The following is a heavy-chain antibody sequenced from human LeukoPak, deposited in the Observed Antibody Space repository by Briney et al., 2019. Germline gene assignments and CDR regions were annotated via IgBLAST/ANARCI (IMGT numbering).Heavy chain of an antibody. J-gene: IGHJ4*02. CDR3: AKRLRYFDWADY. V-gene: IGHV3-23*01. D-gene: IGHD3-9*01. CDR1: GFTFSSYG. CDR2: ISGSGGST. Sequence: GGSLRLSCAASGFTFSSYGMHWVRQAPGKGLEWVSAISGSGGSTYYADSVKGRFTISRDNSKNTLYLQMNSLRAEDTAVYYCAKRLRYFDWADYWGQGTLVTVSS.